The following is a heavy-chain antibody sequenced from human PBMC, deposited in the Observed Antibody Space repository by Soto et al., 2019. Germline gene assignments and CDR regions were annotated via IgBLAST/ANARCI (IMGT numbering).Heavy chain of an antibody. CDR2: INPYNANT. V-gene: IGHV1-18*04. CDR3: ARDRVAGIWGDAFDI. J-gene: IGHJ3*02. Sequence: ASVKVSCKTSSYTFTNHGINWVRQAPGQGLEWMGWINPYNANTNYAQKLQGRVTMTTDTSTTTAYMDLRSLTSDDTAVYYCARDRVAGIWGDAFDIWGQGTVVTVSS. CDR1: SYTFTNHG. D-gene: IGHD3-16*01.